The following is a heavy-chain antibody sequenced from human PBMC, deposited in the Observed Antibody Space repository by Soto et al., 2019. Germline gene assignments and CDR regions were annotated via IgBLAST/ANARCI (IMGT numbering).Heavy chain of an antibody. V-gene: IGHV6-1*01. CDR3: ARDFRYYDANGYYYYFDY. CDR2: TYYRSKWYN. D-gene: IGHD3-22*01. Sequence: PSQTLSLTCAISGDSVSSNSAAWNWIRQSPSRGLEWLGRTYYRSKWYNDYAIFVKSRITINPDTSKNRFSLQLNSVTPEDTAVYYCARDFRYYDANGYYYYFDYWGQGTLVTAPQ. CDR1: GDSVSSNSAA. J-gene: IGHJ4*02.